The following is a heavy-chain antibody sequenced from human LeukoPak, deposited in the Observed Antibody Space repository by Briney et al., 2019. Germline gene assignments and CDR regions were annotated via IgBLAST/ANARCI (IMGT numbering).Heavy chain of an antibody. J-gene: IGHJ4*02. Sequence: GASLRLSCAASGFSFSSYAMTWVRQAPGKGLEWVSSIDAGGGDTYHSDSVKGRFTISRDNSKNTLYLQMNSLRAEDTAVYYCARGPPGAYCGGDCLHYFDYWGQGTLVTVSS. CDR2: IDAGGGDT. CDR1: GFSFSSYA. CDR3: ARGPPGAYCGGDCLHYFDY. D-gene: IGHD2-21*02. V-gene: IGHV3-23*01.